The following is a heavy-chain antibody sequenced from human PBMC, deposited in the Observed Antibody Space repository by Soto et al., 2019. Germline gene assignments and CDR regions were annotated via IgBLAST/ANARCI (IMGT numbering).Heavy chain of an antibody. CDR2: MNPNSGNT. CDR1: GYTFTSYD. Sequence: ASVKVSCKASGYTFTSYDINWVRQAPGQGLEWMGWMNPNSGNTDYAQKFQGRVTMTRNTSISTAYMELSSLRSEDTAVYYCARYYSSGYGMDVWGQGTTVTVSS. CDR3: ARYYSSGYGMDV. D-gene: IGHD6-19*01. V-gene: IGHV1-8*01. J-gene: IGHJ6*02.